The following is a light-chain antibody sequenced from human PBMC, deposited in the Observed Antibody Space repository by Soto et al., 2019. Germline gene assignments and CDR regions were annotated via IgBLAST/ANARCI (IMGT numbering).Light chain of an antibody. J-gene: IGLJ1*01. CDR2: DVT. V-gene: IGLV2-14*01. Sequence: VLTQPASVSGSPVQSITISFTGTSRDVGGCDFFSLYQQHPDKAPKLMIYDVTNRPSGVSHRFSGSKSGNTASLPISGLQAEDEADYYCSSYTSISPYVFGTATKAPVL. CDR3: SSYTSISPYV. CDR1: SRDVGGCDF.